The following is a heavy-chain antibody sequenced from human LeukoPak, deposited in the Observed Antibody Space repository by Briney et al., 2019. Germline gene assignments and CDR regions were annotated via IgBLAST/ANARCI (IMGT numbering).Heavy chain of an antibody. Sequence: GGSLRLSCAASGFTVSSNYMSWVRQAPGKGLEWVAVISYDGSNKYYADSVKGRFTISRDNSKNTLYLQMNSLRAEDTAVYYCAREAYSSGYYASDYWGQGTLVTVSS. CDR3: AREAYSSGYYASDY. D-gene: IGHD3-22*01. CDR1: GFTVSSNY. V-gene: IGHV3-30*03. J-gene: IGHJ4*02. CDR2: ISYDGSNK.